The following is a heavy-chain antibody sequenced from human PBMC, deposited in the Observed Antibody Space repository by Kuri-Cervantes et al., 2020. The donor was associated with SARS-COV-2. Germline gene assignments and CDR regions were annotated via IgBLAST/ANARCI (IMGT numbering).Heavy chain of an antibody. CDR2: ISGSGGST. Sequence: GESPKTSCAASGFTFSSYAMSWVRQAPGKGLEWVSAISGSGGSTYYADSVKGRFTISRDNSKNTLYLQMNSLRAEDTAVYYCAKTWLSYYDSSGYPPYWGQGTLVTVSS. D-gene: IGHD3-22*01. J-gene: IGHJ4*02. V-gene: IGHV3-23*01. CDR3: AKTWLSYYDSSGYPPY. CDR1: GFTFSSYA.